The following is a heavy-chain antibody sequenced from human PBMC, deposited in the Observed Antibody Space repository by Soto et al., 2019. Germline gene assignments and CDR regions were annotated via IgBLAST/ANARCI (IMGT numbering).Heavy chain of an antibody. CDR1: GATFSSYA. CDR2: IIPIFGTA. Sequence: GASVKVSCKAPGATFSSYAISWVRQAPGQGLEWMGGIIPIFGTADYAQKFQGRVTMTADKSTSTAYMDLSSLRSEDTAVYCCAGDGGDILWRRLNWFDRWGEGTLVTVAS. D-gene: IGHD2-15*01. CDR3: AGDGGDILWRRLNWFDR. J-gene: IGHJ5*02. V-gene: IGHV1-69*06.